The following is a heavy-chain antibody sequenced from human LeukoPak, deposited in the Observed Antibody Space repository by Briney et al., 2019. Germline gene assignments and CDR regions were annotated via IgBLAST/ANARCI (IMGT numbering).Heavy chain of an antibody. CDR1: GFTFSSYW. CDR3: AGGYCSSTSCFDY. Sequence: GGSLRLSCAASGFTFSSYWMSWVRQAPGKGLEWVANIKQDGSEKYYVDSVKGRFTISRDNAKNSLYLQMNSLRAEDTAVYYCAGGYCSSTSCFDYWGQGTLFTVSS. J-gene: IGHJ4*02. D-gene: IGHD2-2*01. CDR2: IKQDGSEK. V-gene: IGHV3-7*01.